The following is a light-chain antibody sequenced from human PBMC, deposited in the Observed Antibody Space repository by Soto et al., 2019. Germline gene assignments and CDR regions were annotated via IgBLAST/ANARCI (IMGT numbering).Light chain of an antibody. Sequence: EIVLTQSPGTLSLSPGKRATLSCRASQSVSSSYLAWYQQKPGQAPRLLIYGASSRATGIPDRFSGSGSGTDFTLTISRLEPEDLTVYYCQHYGSSRTFGQGTKVEIK. J-gene: IGKJ1*01. CDR1: QSVSSSY. CDR2: GAS. V-gene: IGKV3-20*01. CDR3: QHYGSSRT.